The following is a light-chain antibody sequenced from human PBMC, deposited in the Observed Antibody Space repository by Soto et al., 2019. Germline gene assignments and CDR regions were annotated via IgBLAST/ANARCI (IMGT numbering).Light chain of an antibody. CDR2: LNSDGSH. J-gene: IGLJ2*01. CDR3: QTWGTGLV. V-gene: IGLV4-69*01. CDR1: SGHSSYA. Sequence: QPVLTQSPSASASPGASVNLTCTLSSGHSSYAIAWHQQQPEKGPRYLMKLNSDGSHSKGDGIPDRFSGSSSGAERYLTISSLQSEDEADYYCQTWGTGLVFGGGTKLTVL.